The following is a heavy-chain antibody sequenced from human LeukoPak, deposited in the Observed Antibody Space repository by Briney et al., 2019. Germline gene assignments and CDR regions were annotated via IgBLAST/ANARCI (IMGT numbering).Heavy chain of an antibody. D-gene: IGHD5-18*01. CDR2: IIPIFGTA. CDR1: GCTFSCYA. Sequence: SVTVSRKSSGCTFSCYAISWVRQPPAQGLEWMGVIIPIFGTANYAQKFQGRVTITADESTSTAYMEMSSLRSEDTAVYYCARSGYSYGYSVWGQGTLVTVSS. V-gene: IGHV1-69*01. CDR3: ARSGYSYGYSV. J-gene: IGHJ4*02.